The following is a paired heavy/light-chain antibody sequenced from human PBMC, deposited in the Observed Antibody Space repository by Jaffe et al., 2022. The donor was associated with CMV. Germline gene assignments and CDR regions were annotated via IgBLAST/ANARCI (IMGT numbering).Heavy chain of an antibody. D-gene: IGHD1-26*01. J-gene: IGHJ6*02. CDR2: ISWNSGSI. V-gene: IGHV3-9*01. CDR3: AKGQGSYLDLENYYYYYGMDV. Sequence: EVQLVESGGGLVQPGRSLRLSCAASGFTFDDYAMHWVRQAPGKGLEWVSGISWNSGSIGYADSVKGRFTISRDNAKNSLYLQMNSLRAEDTALYYCAKGQGSYLDLENYYYYYGMDVWGQGTTVTVSS. CDR1: GFTFDDYA.
Light chain of an antibody. CDR1: SSNIGAGYD. V-gene: IGLV1-40*01. J-gene: IGLJ3*02. CDR3: QSYDSSLSGWGV. Sequence: QSVLTQPPSVSGAPGQRVTISCTGSSSNIGAGYDVHWYQQLPGTAPKLLIYGNSNRPSGVPDRFSGSKSGTSASLAITGLQAEDEADYYCQSYDSSLSGWGVFGGGTKLTVL. CDR2: GNS.